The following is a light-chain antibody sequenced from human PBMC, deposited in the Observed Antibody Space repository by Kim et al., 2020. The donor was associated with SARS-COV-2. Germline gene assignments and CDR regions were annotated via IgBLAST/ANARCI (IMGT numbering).Light chain of an antibody. CDR2: EAS. Sequence: EIVLTQSPATLSLSPGEGATLSCRASQSIQNYLAWYQQEPGQAPRLLIYEASNRATGIPARFSGSGSGTDFTLTISSLEPEDFAVYYCQQRSSWPRITIGQGTRLEIK. V-gene: IGKV3-11*01. J-gene: IGKJ5*01. CDR1: QSIQNY. CDR3: QQRSSWPRIT.